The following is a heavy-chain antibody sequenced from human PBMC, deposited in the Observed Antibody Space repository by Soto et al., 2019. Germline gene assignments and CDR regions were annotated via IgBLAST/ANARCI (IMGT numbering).Heavy chain of an antibody. V-gene: IGHV4-31*03. D-gene: IGHD7-27*01. Sequence: QVQLQESGPGLVKPSQTLSLTCTVSGGSISSGGYYWSWIRQHPGKGLEWIGYIYSSGSAYYNPSLKSRVTISVGTSKNQFSLKLTSVTAADTAVYYCARDSSWGGEHHWGQGTLVTVSS. CDR3: ARDSSWGGEHH. J-gene: IGHJ1*01. CDR2: IYSSGSA. CDR1: GGSISSGGYY.